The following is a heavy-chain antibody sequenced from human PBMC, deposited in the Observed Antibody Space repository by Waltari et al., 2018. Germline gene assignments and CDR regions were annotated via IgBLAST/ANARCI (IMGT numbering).Heavy chain of an antibody. CDR2: IYHSGST. V-gene: IGHV4-4*02. D-gene: IGHD6-13*01. J-gene: IGHJ4*02. CDR3: ATSAPTGYSSSWTYYFDY. CDR1: GGSISSSNW. Sequence: QVQLQESGPGLVKPSGTLSLTCAVSGGSISSSNWWSWVRQPPGKGLEWIGEIYHSGSTNDNPSLKSRVTISVDKSKNQFSLKLSSVTAADTAVYYCATSAPTGYSSSWTYYFDYWGQGTLVTVSS.